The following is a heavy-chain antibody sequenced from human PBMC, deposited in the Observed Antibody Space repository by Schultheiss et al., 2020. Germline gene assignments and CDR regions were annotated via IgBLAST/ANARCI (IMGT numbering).Heavy chain of an antibody. V-gene: IGHV4-39*02. J-gene: IGHJ4*02. CDR1: GGSISSGSYY. CDR2: IYYSGST. D-gene: IGHD2-15*01. CDR3: AREGGWRRPFDY. Sequence: SETLSLTCTVSGGSISSGSYYWGWIRQPPGKGLEWIGSIYYSGSTYYNPSLKSRVTISVDTSKNQFSLKLSSVTAADTAVYYCAREGGWRRPFDYWGQGTRVTGSS.